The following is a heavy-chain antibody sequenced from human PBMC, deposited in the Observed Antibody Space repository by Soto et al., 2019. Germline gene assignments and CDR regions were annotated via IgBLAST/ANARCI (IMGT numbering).Heavy chain of an antibody. J-gene: IGHJ4*02. CDR2: ISVIST. V-gene: IGHV3-23*01. CDR3: AKHLKGGRLQSPFDL. D-gene: IGHD3-3*02. Sequence: VQLLESGGGLVQPGGSLRLSCAASGIDFSSYIMNWVRQAPGKGLEWVSGISVISTYYEPSVKGRFTISTDKAKSTLFLQMKRLRAEDTAVYYCAKHLKGGRLQSPFDLWGQGTLVTVSS. CDR1: GIDFSSYI.